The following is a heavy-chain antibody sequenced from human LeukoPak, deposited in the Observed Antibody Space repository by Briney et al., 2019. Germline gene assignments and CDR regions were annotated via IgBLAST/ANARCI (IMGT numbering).Heavy chain of an antibody. CDR3: ASLPTSQRYSPYYYGVDV. CDR1: GFTFSSYA. J-gene: IGHJ6*02. CDR2: ISYDGSNK. V-gene: IGHV3-30-3*01. D-gene: IGHD5-18*01. Sequence: PGGSLRLSCAASGFTFSSYAMHWVRQAPGKGLEWVAVISYDGSNKYYADSVKGRFTISRDNSKNTLFLQMNSLRGEDTAVYYCASLPTSQRYSPYYYGVDVWGQGTTVTVSS.